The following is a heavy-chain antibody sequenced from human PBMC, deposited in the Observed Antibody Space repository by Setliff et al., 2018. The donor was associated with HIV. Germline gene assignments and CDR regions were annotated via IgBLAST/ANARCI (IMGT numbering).Heavy chain of an antibody. J-gene: IGHJ3*02. V-gene: IGHV4-59*11. CDR3: ASGSPFDGFDM. Sequence: SETLSLTCTVSGGSISSHCWSWIRQSPGKALEWIGYIYASGSIIYNPSLKSRVTMSVDTSQSHFSLRLKSVTAADTALYYCASGSPFDGFDMWGQGTMVTVSS. D-gene: IGHD1-26*01. CDR2: IYASGSI. CDR1: GGSISSHC.